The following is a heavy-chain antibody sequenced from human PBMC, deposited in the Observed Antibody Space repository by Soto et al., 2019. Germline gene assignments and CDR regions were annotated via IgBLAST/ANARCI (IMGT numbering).Heavy chain of an antibody. D-gene: IGHD2-8*02. J-gene: IGHJ6*02. V-gene: IGHV3-9*01. CDR1: GFSFDDYD. CDR2: ISWNSGTI. CDR3: AKSTGGTANGMGV. Sequence: EAQVVESGGGLVQPGRSLRLSCAASGFSFDDYDMHWVRQAPGKGLEWVSGISWNSGTIGYADSVKGRFTISRDNAKNSLYLRMNSLRAEDTALYYCAKSTGGTANGMGVWGQGTTVTVSS.